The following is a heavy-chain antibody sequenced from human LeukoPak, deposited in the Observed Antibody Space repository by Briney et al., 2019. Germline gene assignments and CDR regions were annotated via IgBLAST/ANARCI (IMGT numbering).Heavy chain of an antibody. CDR3: ARGPAGLDSSSWYGSISWFDP. CDR2: ISSSSSYI. V-gene: IGHV3-21*01. D-gene: IGHD6-13*01. CDR1: GFTFSSYS. Sequence: GGSLRLSCAASGFTFSSYSMNWVRQAPGKGLEWVSSISSSSSYIYYADSVKGRFTISRDNAKNSLYLQMNSLRAEDTAVYYCARGPAGLDSSSWYGSISWFDPWGQGTLVTVSS. J-gene: IGHJ5*02.